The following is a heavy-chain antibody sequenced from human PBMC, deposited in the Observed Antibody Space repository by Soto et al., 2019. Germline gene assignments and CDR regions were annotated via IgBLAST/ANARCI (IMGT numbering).Heavy chain of an antibody. CDR3: ARGLYDSSGYYYEIASDI. CDR1: GGTFSSYA. V-gene: IGHV1-69*13. J-gene: IGHJ3*02. D-gene: IGHD3-22*01. CDR2: IIPIFGTA. Sequence: SVKVSCKASGGTFSSYAISWVRQAPGQGLEWMGGIIPIFGTANYAQKFQGRVTITADESTSTAYMELSSLRSEDTAVYYCARGLYDSSGYYYEIASDIWGQGTMVTVSS.